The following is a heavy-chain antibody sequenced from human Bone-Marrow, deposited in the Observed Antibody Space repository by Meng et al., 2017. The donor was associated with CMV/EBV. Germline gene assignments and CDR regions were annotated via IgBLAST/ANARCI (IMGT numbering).Heavy chain of an antibody. V-gene: IGHV4-30-4*08. CDR1: GGSISSGDYY. Sequence: SETPLTCTVSGGSISSGDYYWSWIRQPPGKGLEWIGYIYYSGSTYYNPSLKSRVTISVDTSKNQFSLKLSSVTAADTAVYYCASLLRPEGPWYYYYYGMDVWGQGTTVTVSS. CDR3: ASLLRPEGPWYYYYYGMDV. D-gene: IGHD3-3*01. CDR2: IYYSGST. J-gene: IGHJ6*02.